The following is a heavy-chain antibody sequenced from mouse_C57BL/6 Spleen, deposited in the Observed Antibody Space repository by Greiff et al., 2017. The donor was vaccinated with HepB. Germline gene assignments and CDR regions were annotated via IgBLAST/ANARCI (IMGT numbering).Heavy chain of an antibody. J-gene: IGHJ3*01. Sequence: VQLVESGPGLVAPSQSLSITCTVSGFSLTSYGVDWVRQSPGKGLEWLGVIWGVGSTNYNSALKSRLSISKDNSKSQVFLKMNSLQTDDTAMYYCASRNYDYPAWFAYWGQGTLVTVSA. CDR3: ASRNYDYPAWFAY. CDR2: IWGVGST. V-gene: IGHV2-6*01. D-gene: IGHD2-4*01. CDR1: GFSLTSYG.